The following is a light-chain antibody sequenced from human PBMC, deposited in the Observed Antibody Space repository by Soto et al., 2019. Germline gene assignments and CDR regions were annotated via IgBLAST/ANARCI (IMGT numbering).Light chain of an antibody. V-gene: IGLV1-40*01. CDR3: QSYDSSLRGSV. CDR1: SSNIGPGFD. CDR2: GNS. J-gene: IGLJ1*01. Sequence: QSVLTQPPSVSGAPGQTVTISCAGSSSNIGPGFDVHWYRQVSGAAPKLLIYGNSNRPSGVPDRFSGSRSGTSASLAITGLQPEDEADYYCQSYDSSLRGSVFGPGTKVTAL.